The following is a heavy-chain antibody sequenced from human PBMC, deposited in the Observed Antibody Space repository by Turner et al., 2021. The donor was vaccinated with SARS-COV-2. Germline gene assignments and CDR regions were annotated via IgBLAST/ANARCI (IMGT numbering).Heavy chain of an antibody. CDR2: IDQDRSEK. Sequence: EVQLVESGGGLVQPGRSLRPSCTASGFTFSSYWMSWVRQAPGKGLEWVANIDQDRSEKYYVGSVKGRFTISRDNAKNSLYLQVNSLRAEDTAVYYCARSELGLFFDYWGQGTLVTVSS. CDR3: ARSELGLFFDY. D-gene: IGHD7-27*01. V-gene: IGHV3-7*01. CDR1: GFTFSSYW. J-gene: IGHJ4*02.